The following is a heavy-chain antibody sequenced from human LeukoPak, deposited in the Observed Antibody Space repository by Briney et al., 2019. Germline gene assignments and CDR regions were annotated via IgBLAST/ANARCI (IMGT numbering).Heavy chain of an antibody. CDR2: VHISGST. CDR3: ARDDSSRDGSGGYHD. Sequence: PSETLSLTCTVSGDSINSYHWSWIRQSAGKGLQWIGRVHISGSTNYNPSLRSRVAISMDKSKNQFSLKLNSVTAADTAVYYYARDDSSRDGSGGYHDWGQGTLVTVSS. V-gene: IGHV4-4*07. CDR1: GDSINSYH. D-gene: IGHD3-22*01. J-gene: IGHJ4*02.